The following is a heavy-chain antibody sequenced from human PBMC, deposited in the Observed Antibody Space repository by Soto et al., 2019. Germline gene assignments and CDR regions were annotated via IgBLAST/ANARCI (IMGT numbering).Heavy chain of an antibody. V-gene: IGHV3-23*01. CDR1: GFTFNNYA. CDR3: AKDRIGGNFDY. J-gene: IGHJ4*02. Sequence: EVQLLDSGGGLVQPGGSLRLSCAASGFTFNNYAMNWVRQAPGKGLEWVATISGTGGSTYYADSVKGRFTISRDNSKNTLYLQMNSLRVEDTAVYYCAKDRIGGNFDYWGQGPQVTVSS. CDR2: ISGTGGST.